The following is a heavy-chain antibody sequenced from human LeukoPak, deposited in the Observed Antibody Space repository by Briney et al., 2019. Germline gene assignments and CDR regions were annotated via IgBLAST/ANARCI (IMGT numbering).Heavy chain of an antibody. D-gene: IGHD3-22*01. CDR3: ARGHYDSSGYYSYWYFDL. CDR1: GFTVSSNY. CDR2: IYSGGTT. J-gene: IGHJ2*01. V-gene: IGHV3-53*01. Sequence: GGSLRLSCAASGFTVSSNYINWVRQAPGKGLEWVSLIYSGGTTYYADSVKGRFTISRDNAENSLYLQMNSLRAEDTAVYYCARGHYDSSGYYSYWYFDLWGRGTLVTVSS.